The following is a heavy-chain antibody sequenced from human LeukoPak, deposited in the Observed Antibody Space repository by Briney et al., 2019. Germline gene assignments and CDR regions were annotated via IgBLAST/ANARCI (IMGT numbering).Heavy chain of an antibody. CDR3: ARAKGVAVAGNWFDP. V-gene: IGHV3-64*01. CDR2: ISSNGGST. J-gene: IGHJ5*02. CDR1: GFTFSSYA. D-gene: IGHD6-19*01. Sequence: GGSLRLSCAASGFTFSSYAMHWVRQAPGKGLEYVSAISSNGGSTYYANSVKGRFTISRDNSKNTLYLQMGSLRAEDMAVYYCARAKGVAVAGNWFDPWGQGTLVTVSS.